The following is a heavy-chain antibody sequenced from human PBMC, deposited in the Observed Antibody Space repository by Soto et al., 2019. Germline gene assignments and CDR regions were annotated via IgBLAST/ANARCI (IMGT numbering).Heavy chain of an antibody. Sequence: QVQLVESGGGVVQPGRSLRLSCAASGFTFSNYAIHWVRQAPGKGLEWVAVISSDGTNEYYADSVKGRFTISRDNSKNTLYLQMNSLRGEDTAVYYCARDPGSTVPLWFLSLLDYWGQGTLVTVSS. CDR3: ARDPGSTVPLWFLSLLDY. V-gene: IGHV3-30-3*01. CDR2: ISSDGTNE. CDR1: GFTFSNYA. D-gene: IGHD5-18*01. J-gene: IGHJ4*02.